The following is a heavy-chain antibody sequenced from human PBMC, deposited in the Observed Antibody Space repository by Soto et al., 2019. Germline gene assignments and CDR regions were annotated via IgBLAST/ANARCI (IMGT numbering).Heavy chain of an antibody. D-gene: IGHD5-12*01. V-gene: IGHV4-59*01. CDR3: ARGKEVARE. CDR1: GGSISSYT. CDR2: IYYSGDT. J-gene: IGHJ4*02. Sequence: KPXATLSLTCTVSGGSISSYTWSWIRQPPGKGLEYIGYIYYSGDTTYNPSLKSRVTISFDTSKNQFSLKLSSVTAADTAVYFCARGKEVAREWGQGTLVTVSS.